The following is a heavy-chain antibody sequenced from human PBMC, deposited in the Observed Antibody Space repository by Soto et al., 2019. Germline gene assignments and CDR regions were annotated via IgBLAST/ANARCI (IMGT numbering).Heavy chain of an antibody. CDR3: ARRQTATAS. Sequence: GGSLRLSCAASGFTFSTYAVAWVRQSPGKGLEWVSSISASGGDTWYADSVKGRFTISRDNSKNTLYLQMNSLRVEDTAVYYCARRQTATASWGQGPLVTVSS. CDR2: ISASGGDT. V-gene: IGHV3-23*01. D-gene: IGHD1-1*01. J-gene: IGHJ5*02. CDR1: GFTFSTYA.